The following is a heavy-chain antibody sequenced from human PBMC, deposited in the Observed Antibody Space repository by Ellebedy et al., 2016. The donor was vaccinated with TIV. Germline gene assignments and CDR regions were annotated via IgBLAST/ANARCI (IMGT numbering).Heavy chain of an antibody. CDR3: ARVNYYDSSGYYYFSSWFDP. V-gene: IGHV4-59*01. J-gene: IGHJ5*02. CDR2: IYYTGST. CDR1: GGSIRSYY. D-gene: IGHD3-22*01. Sequence: MPSETLSLTCTVSGGSIRSYYWSWIRQSPGKGLNWIGYIYYTGSTNYNPSLKSRVTISVDTSKNQFSLKQRSVTAADTAVYYCARVNYYDSSGYYYFSSWFDPWGQGTLVTVSS.